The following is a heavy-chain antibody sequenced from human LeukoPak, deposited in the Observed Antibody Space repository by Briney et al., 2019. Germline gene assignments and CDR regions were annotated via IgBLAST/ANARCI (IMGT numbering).Heavy chain of an antibody. D-gene: IGHD3-16*01. CDR1: EFTFPMYW. CDR3: AKGGGGRLIYYYYMDV. Sequence: PGGSLRLSCAASEFTFPMYWMSWVRQAPGKGLEWVADIKQDGSEKYYVDSVKGRFTISRDNAKNSLYLQMNSLRAEDMALYYCAKGGGGRLIYYYYMDVWGKGTTVTVSS. CDR2: IKQDGSEK. J-gene: IGHJ6*03. V-gene: IGHV3-7*03.